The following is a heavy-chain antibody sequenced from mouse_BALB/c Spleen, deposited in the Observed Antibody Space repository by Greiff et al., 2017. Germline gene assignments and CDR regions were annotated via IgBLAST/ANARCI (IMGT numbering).Heavy chain of an antibody. V-gene: IGHV5-17*02. CDR1: GFTFSSFG. D-gene: IGHD2-10*02. Sequence: EVKLVESGGGLVQPGGSRKLSCAASGFTFSSFGMHWVRQAPEKGLEWVAYISSGSSTIYYADTVKGRFTISRDNPKNTLFLQMTSLRSEDTAMYYCARWYGNYVFDYWGQGTTLTVSS. CDR2: ISSGSSTI. CDR3: ARWYGNYVFDY. J-gene: IGHJ2*01.